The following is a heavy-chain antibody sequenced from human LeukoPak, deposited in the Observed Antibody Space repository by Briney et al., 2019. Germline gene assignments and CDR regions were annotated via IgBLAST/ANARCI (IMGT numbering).Heavy chain of an antibody. CDR3: ARSLFYIVGITSAPDY. CDR1: GGSFSGYY. V-gene: IGHV4-34*01. J-gene: IGHJ4*02. CDR2: INHSGST. D-gene: IGHD1-26*01. Sequence: PSETLSLTCAVYGGSFSGYYWSWIGQPPGKGLEWIGEINHSGSTNYNPSLKSRVTISVDTSKNQFSLKLSSVTAADTAVYYCARSLFYIVGITSAPDYWGQGTLVTVSS.